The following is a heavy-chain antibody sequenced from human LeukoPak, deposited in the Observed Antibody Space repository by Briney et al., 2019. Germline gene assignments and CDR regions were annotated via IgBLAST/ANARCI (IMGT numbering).Heavy chain of an antibody. D-gene: IGHD2-2*01. V-gene: IGHV1-46*01. CDR1: GYTFTSYY. Sequence: ASVKVSCKASGYTFTSYYMHWVRQAPGQGLEWMGIINPSGGSTSYAQKFQGRVTMTRDTSISTAYMELSRLRSDDTAVYYCAREEGFCRSSSCSAPFDYWGQGTLVTVSS. J-gene: IGHJ4*02. CDR2: INPSGGST. CDR3: AREEGFCRSSSCSAPFDY.